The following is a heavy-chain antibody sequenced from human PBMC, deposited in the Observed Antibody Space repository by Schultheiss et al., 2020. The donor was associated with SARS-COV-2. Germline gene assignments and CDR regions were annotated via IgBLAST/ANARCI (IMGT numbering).Heavy chain of an antibody. Sequence: GESLKISCAASGFTFSSYSMNWVRQAPGKGLEWVSSISSSSSYIYYADSVKGRFTISRDNAKNSLYLQINSLTDDDTAVYYCAKRSTGFHFDFWGQGTLVTVSS. CDR2: ISSSSSYI. J-gene: IGHJ4*02. D-gene: IGHD2-15*01. CDR1: GFTFSSYS. CDR3: AKRSTGFHFDF. V-gene: IGHV3-21*04.